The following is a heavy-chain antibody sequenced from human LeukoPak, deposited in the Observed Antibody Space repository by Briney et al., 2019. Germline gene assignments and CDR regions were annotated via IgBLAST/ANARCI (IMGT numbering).Heavy chain of an antibody. CDR2: TWYDGSNT. D-gene: IGHD2-15*01. Sequence: PGGSLRLSCAASGFTFSSYGMHWVRQAPGKGLEWVALTWYDGSNTYHADSVKGRFTISRDNSKNTLYLQMESLRAEDTAIYYCAKEGVAATSYYYYLDVWGKGTTATVSS. CDR3: AKEGVAATSYYYYLDV. CDR1: GFTFSSYG. V-gene: IGHV3-33*06. J-gene: IGHJ6*03.